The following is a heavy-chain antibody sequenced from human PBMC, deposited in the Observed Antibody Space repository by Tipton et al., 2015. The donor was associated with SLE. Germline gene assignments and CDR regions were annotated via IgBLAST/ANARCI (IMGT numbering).Heavy chain of an antibody. V-gene: IGHV4-59*04. Sequence: TLSLTCTVSGVSIRRHYWSWIRLSPGKGLEWIVYTYNNDRTKYNPSLESRVTVSVDTSRNVLSLKLTSVTAADTAVYYCATSNNDYGDFFFDYWGQGTLVTVSS. D-gene: IGHD4-17*01. CDR1: GVSIRRHY. J-gene: IGHJ4*02. CDR3: ATSNNDYGDFFFDY. CDR2: TYNNDRT.